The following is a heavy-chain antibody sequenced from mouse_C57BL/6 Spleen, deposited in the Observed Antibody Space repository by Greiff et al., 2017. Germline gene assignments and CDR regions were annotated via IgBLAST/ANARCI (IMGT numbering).Heavy chain of an antibody. D-gene: IGHD2-3*01. J-gene: IGHJ4*01. CDR2: IWSGGST. CDR1: GFSLTSYG. V-gene: IGHV2-2*01. CDR3: ARNADGYYAMDY. Sequence: VMLVESGPGLVQPSQSLSITCTVSGFSLTSYGVHWVRQSPGKGLAWLGVIWSGGSTDYNAAFISRLSISKDNSKSQVFFKMNSLQADDTAIYYCARNADGYYAMDYWGQGTSVTVSS.